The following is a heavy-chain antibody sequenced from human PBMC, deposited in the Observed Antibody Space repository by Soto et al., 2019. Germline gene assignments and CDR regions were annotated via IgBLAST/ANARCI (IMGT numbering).Heavy chain of an antibody. Sequence: PSETLSLTCAVSVDSISSDNWWSWVRQPPEKGLEWIGEIYRGTSPTYNPSLESRVTISVDKSKNQFSLKLNSVTAADTAVYYCVKNGAYALDYWGQGTLVTVSS. J-gene: IGHJ4*02. CDR1: VDSISSDNW. D-gene: IGHD4-17*01. CDR3: VKNGAYALDY. V-gene: IGHV4-4*02. CDR2: IYRGTSP.